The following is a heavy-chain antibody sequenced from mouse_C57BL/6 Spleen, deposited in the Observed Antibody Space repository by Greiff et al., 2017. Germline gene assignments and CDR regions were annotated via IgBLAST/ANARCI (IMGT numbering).Heavy chain of an antibody. J-gene: IGHJ3*01. CDR3: ARNDGSSLWFAY. CDR2: IWSGGST. CDR1: GFSLTSYG. D-gene: IGHD1-1*01. Sequence: QVQLQQSGPGLVQPSQSLSITCTVSGFSLTSYGVHWVRQSPGKGLEWLGVIWSGGSTDSNAAFISRLSISKDNSKSQVFFKMSSLQADDTAIYYCARNDGSSLWFAYWGQGTLVTVSA. V-gene: IGHV2-2*01.